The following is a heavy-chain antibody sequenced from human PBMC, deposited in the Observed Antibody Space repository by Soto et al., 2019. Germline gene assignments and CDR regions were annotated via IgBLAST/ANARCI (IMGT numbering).Heavy chain of an antibody. CDR3: AREAAAERNYYGLDV. CDR1: GYIFSRYG. Sequence: QVQLVQSGPEVRKPGASVKVSCKASGYIFSRYGISWVRRAPGQGLEWMAWISGYNGNTKFGERVQGRVNVTTDSSTSTAYMELRSLRSDDTAVYYCAREAAAERNYYGLDVWGQGTTVIVSS. CDR2: ISGYNGNT. J-gene: IGHJ6*02. V-gene: IGHV1-18*04. D-gene: IGHD6-13*01.